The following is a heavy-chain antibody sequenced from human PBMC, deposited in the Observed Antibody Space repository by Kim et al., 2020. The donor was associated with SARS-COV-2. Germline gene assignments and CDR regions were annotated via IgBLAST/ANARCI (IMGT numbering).Heavy chain of an antibody. J-gene: IGHJ3*02. V-gene: IGHV1-18*01. CDR1: GYTFTSYG. Sequence: ASVKVSCKASGYTFTSYGISWVRQAPGQGLEWMGWISAYNGNTNYAQKLQGRVTMTTDTSTSTAYMELRSLRSDDTAVYYCARDQFRIAAAGNAFDIWGQGTMVTVSS. CDR3: ARDQFRIAAAGNAFDI. CDR2: ISAYNGNT. D-gene: IGHD6-13*01.